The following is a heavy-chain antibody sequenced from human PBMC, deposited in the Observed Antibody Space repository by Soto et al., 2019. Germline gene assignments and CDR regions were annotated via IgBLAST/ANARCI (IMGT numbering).Heavy chain of an antibody. D-gene: IGHD2-2*01. Sequence: ASVKVSCKASGYTFTSYAMNWVRQAPGQGLEWMGWINTNTGNPTYAQGFTGRFVFSLDTSVSTAYLQICSLKAEDTAVYYCARDYQLPTITYYYYHYGMDVWGQGTTVTVSS. CDR3: ARDYQLPTITYYYYHYGMDV. CDR2: INTNTGNP. J-gene: IGHJ6*02. CDR1: GYTFTSYA. V-gene: IGHV7-4-1*01.